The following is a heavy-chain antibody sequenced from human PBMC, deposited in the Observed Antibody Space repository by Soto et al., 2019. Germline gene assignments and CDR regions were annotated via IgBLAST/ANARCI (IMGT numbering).Heavy chain of an antibody. CDR3: TTELAVAGTRGY. CDR2: IKSKTDGGTT. CDR1: GFTFSNAW. V-gene: IGHV3-15*01. D-gene: IGHD6-19*01. Sequence: GGSLRVSCAASGFTFSNAWMSWVRQAPGKGLEWVGRIKSKTDGGTTDYAAPVKGRFTISRDDSKNTLYLQMNSLKTEDTAVYYCTTELAVAGTRGYWGQGTLVTVSS. J-gene: IGHJ4*02.